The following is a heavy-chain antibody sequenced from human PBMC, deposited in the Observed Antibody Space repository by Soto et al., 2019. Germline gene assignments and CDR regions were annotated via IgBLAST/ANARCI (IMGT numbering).Heavy chain of an antibody. J-gene: IGHJ6*02. V-gene: IGHV3-23*01. CDR2: ISGSGGST. Sequence: EVQLLESGGGLVQPGGSLRLSCAASGFTFSSYAMSWVRQAPGKGLEWVSAISGSGGSTYYADSVKGRFTISRDNSKNTLYLQMNSLRAEETAVYYCAKVAVPGDYYCYYGMDVWGQGTTVTGSS. CDR3: AKVAVPGDYYCYYGMDV. CDR1: GFTFSSYA.